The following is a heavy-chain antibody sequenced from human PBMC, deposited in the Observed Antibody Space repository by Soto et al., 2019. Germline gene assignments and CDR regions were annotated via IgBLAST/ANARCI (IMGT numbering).Heavy chain of an antibody. CDR2: IWYDGSNH. Sequence: SAGMTSSEGRLVCRHALEKELEWMTVIWYDGSNHYYADSVKGRFTISRDNSKNTLYLQMNSLRAEDTAIYYCAFFFFNDDP. V-gene: IGHV3-33*01. CDR1: AGMTSSEG. CDR3: AFFFFNDDP. J-gene: IGHJ5*02. D-gene: IGHD2-8*01.